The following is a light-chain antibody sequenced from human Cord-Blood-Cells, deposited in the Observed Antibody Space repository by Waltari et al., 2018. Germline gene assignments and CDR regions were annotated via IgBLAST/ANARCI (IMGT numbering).Light chain of an antibody. CDR3: QSYDSSLSGHVV. CDR1: SSNIGAGYD. CDR2: GNS. Sequence: QSVLTQPPSVSGAPGQRVTISCTGSSSNIGAGYDVHWYQQLPGTAPKLLIYGNSNRPSGVPDRVSGSKSGTSASLAITGLQAEDKAEYYCQSYDSSLSGHVVFGGGTKLTVL. J-gene: IGLJ2*01. V-gene: IGLV1-40*01.